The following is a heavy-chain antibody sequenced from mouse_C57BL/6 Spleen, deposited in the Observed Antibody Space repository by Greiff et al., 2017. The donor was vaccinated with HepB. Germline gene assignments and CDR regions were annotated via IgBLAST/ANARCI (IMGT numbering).Heavy chain of an antibody. CDR1: GYTFTSYW. Sequence: QVQLQQPGAELVRPGSSVKLSCKASGYTFTSYWVDWVKQRPGQGLEWIGNIYPSDSETHYNQKFKDKATLTVDKSSSTAYMQLSSLTSEDSAVYYCARGGVRRRAFDYWGQGTTLTVSS. CDR2: IYPSDSET. J-gene: IGHJ2*01. CDR3: ARGGVRRRAFDY. D-gene: IGHD2-13*01. V-gene: IGHV1-61*01.